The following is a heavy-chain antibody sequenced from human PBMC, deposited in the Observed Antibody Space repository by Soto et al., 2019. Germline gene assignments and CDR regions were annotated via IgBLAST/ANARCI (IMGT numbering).Heavy chain of an antibody. CDR3: AREGDDYNLGAFDI. D-gene: IGHD4-4*01. V-gene: IGHV4-59*01. CDR2: ISYSGST. Sequence: SETLSLTCTVSGDSNSSYYWSWIRQSPGKGLEWIGYISYSGSTTYNPSLKSRVTISLHTSNNQFSLTLSSVTAADTAVYYCAREGDDYNLGAFDIWGQGTMVTVS. J-gene: IGHJ3*02. CDR1: GDSNSSYY.